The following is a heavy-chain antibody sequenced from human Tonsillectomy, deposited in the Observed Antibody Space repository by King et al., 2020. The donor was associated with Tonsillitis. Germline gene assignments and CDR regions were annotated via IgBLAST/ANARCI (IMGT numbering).Heavy chain of an antibody. J-gene: IGHJ5*02. CDR1: GGSISSRSYF. V-gene: IGHV4-39*01. CDR3: ARSYDFWSGEDNWFDP. CDR2: IYYSGST. D-gene: IGHD3-3*01. Sequence: QLQESGPGLVKPSETLSLTCTVSGGSISSRSYFWGWIRQPPGKGLEWIGSIYYSGSTYYNPSLKSRVTISVDTSKNQFSLKLSSVTAADTAVYYCARSYDFWSGEDNWFDPWGQGTLVSVSS.